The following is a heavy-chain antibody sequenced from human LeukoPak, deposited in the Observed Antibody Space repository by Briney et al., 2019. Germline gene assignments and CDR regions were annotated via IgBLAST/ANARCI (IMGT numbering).Heavy chain of an antibody. V-gene: IGHV3-33*01. Sequence: GKSLRLSCAASGFAFSRSGMHWVRQAPGKGLEWVAVIWFDGSNKYYADSVKGRFTISRDNSNNTLFLQMTALRDDDAAMYYCARGALKPLDLWGQGTLVTVSS. CDR1: GFAFSRSG. CDR2: IWFDGSNK. J-gene: IGHJ5*02. CDR3: ARGALKPLDL.